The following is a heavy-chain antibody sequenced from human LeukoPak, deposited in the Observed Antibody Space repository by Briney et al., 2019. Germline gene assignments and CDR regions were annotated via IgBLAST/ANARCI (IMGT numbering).Heavy chain of an antibody. J-gene: IGHJ4*02. D-gene: IGHD1-26*01. Sequence: GSSVKVSCKASGGTFSSYAISWVRQAPGQGLGWMGGIIPIFGTANYAQKFQGRVTITTDESTSTAYMELSSLRSEDTAVYYCARGRIVGGTGEYFDYRGQGTLVNVSS. V-gene: IGHV1-69*05. CDR2: IIPIFGTA. CDR3: ARGRIVGGTGEYFDY. CDR1: GGTFSSYA.